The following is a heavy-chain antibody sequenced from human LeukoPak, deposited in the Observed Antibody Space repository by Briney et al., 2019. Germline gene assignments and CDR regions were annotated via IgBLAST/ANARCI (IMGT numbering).Heavy chain of an antibody. D-gene: IGHD5-18*01. V-gene: IGHV3-23*01. J-gene: IGHJ4*02. CDR2: ISGSGGST. CDR1: GFTFSSYA. CDR3: ATRRVLWLHRYYFDY. Sequence: GGSLRLSCAASGFTFSSYAMSWVRQAPGKGLEWVSAISGSGGSTYYADSVKGRFTISRDNSKNTLYLQMNSLRAEDTAVYYCATRRVLWLHRYYFDYWGQGTLVTVSS.